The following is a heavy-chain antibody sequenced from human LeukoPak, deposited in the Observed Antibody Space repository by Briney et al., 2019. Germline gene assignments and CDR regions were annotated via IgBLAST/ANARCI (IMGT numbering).Heavy chain of an antibody. CDR3: AREGSVYYYYGMDV. CDR2: IYSGGST. V-gene: IGHV3-66*01. CDR1: GFTVSSNY. J-gene: IGHJ6*02. Sequence: GSLRLSCAASGFTVSSNYMSWVRQAPGKGLEWVSVIYSGGSTYYADSVKGRFTISRDNSKNTLYLQMNSLRAEDTAVYYCAREGSVYYYYGMDVWGQGTTVTVSS.